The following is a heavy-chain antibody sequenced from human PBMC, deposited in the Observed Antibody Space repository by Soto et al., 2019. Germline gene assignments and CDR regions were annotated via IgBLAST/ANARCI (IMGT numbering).Heavy chain of an antibody. J-gene: IGHJ5*02. CDR3: ARDSRDYDYIWGSYRSGWFDP. CDR1: GFTFSSYW. D-gene: IGHD3-16*02. Sequence: VQLVESGGGLVQPGGSLRLSCAASGFTFSSYWMSWVRQAPGKGLEWVANIKQDGSEKYYVDSVKGRFTISRDNAKNSLYLQMNSLRAEDTAVYYCARDSRDYDYIWGSYRSGWFDPWGQGTLVTVSS. V-gene: IGHV3-7*01. CDR2: IKQDGSEK.